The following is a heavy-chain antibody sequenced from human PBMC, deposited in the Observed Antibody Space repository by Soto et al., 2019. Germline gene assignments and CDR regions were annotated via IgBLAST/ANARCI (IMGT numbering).Heavy chain of an antibody. J-gene: IGHJ4*02. CDR2: ISYDGSNK. Sequence: GGSLRLSCAASGFTFSSYGMHWVRQASGKGLEWVAVISYDGSNKYYADSVKGRFTISRDNSKNTLYLQMNSLRAEDTAVYYYAKGAVYYDSSVYPYGGQGTLVTVSS. CDR1: GFTFSSYG. CDR3: AKGAVYYDSSVYPY. V-gene: IGHV3-30*18. D-gene: IGHD3-22*01.